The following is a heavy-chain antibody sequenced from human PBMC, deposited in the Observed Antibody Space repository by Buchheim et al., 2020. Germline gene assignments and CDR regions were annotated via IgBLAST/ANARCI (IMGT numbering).Heavy chain of an antibody. Sequence: QLQLQESGPGLVKPSETLSLTCTVSGGSISSSAYFWGWIRQPPGKGLEWIGSIYYSGSTYYNPSLKSRVTISVDTSTNQFYLKLTSVTAADTAVYYCARIVIAVALFDYWGQGTL. CDR3: ARIVIAVALFDY. CDR1: GGSISSSAYF. D-gene: IGHD6-19*01. J-gene: IGHJ4*02. V-gene: IGHV4-39*01. CDR2: IYYSGST.